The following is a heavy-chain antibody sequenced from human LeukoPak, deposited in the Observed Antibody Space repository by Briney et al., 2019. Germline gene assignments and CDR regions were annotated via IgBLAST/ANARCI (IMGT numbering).Heavy chain of an antibody. V-gene: IGHV3-23*01. CDR2: ISGSSGGT. CDR3: AKDGGATVFYYFDY. Sequence: GGSLRLSCAASGFTFSNYAMSWVRQAPGKGLEWVSGISGSSGGTNHADPVKGRFTISRDNSRNTLYLQMNSLRAEDTAVYYCAKDGGATVFYYFDYWGQGTLVTVSS. J-gene: IGHJ4*02. D-gene: IGHD1-1*01. CDR1: GFTFSNYA.